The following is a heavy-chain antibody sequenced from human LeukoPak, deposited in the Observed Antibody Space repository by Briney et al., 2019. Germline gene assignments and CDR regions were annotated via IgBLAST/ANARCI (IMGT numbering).Heavy chain of an antibody. CDR2: INYSGST. D-gene: IGHD5-12*01. V-gene: IGHV4-34*01. Sequence: SETLSLTCAVYGGSFSGYYWSWIRQPPGKGLEWIGEINYSGSTNYNPSLKSRVTISVDTSKNQFSLKLSSVTAADTAVYYCARGRRGATIGAFDIWGQGTMVTVSS. J-gene: IGHJ3*02. CDR1: GGSFSGYY. CDR3: ARGRRGATIGAFDI.